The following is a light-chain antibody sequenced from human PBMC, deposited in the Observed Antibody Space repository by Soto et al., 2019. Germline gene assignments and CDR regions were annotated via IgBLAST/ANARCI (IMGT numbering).Light chain of an antibody. Sequence: EIVLTQSPGTLSLSPGERATLSCRASQSVSSSYLAWYQQKPGQAPRLLIYGASSRATGIPDRFSGSGSGTDFTLTIRRLEPEDLAVYYCQQYGSSPALTVGGGTKVDIK. CDR2: GAS. CDR1: QSVSSSY. V-gene: IGKV3-20*01. CDR3: QQYGSSPALT. J-gene: IGKJ4*01.